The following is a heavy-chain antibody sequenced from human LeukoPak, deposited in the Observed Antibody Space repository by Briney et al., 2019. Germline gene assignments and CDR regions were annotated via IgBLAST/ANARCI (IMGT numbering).Heavy chain of an antibody. D-gene: IGHD3-22*01. Sequence: GGSLRLSCAASGFTFSSYGMHWVRQAPGKGLEWVAVISYDGSNKYYADSVKGRFTISRDNSKNTLYLQMNSLRAEDTAVYYCARSYYEYYYDSSGYYRPYLDYWGQGTLVTVSS. J-gene: IGHJ4*02. CDR3: ARSYYEYYYDSSGYYRPYLDY. V-gene: IGHV3-30*03. CDR2: ISYDGSNK. CDR1: GFTFSSYG.